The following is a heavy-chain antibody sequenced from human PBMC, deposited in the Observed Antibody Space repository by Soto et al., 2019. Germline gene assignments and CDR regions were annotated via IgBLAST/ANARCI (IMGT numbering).Heavy chain of an antibody. CDR1: GFTFDDYA. CDR3: AKAGGGGYYMDV. V-gene: IGHV3-9*01. J-gene: IGHJ6*03. D-gene: IGHD3-16*01. Sequence: EVQLVESGGGLVQPGRSLRLSCAASGFTFDDYAMHWVRQAPGKGLEWVSGISWNSGSIGYADSVKGRFTISRDNAKNSLYVQMNSLRAEDTALYYCAKAGGGGYYMDVWGKGTTVTVSS. CDR2: ISWNSGSI.